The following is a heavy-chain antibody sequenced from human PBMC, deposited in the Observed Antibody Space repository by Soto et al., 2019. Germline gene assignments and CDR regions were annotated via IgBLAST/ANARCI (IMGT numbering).Heavy chain of an antibody. Sequence: GGSLRLSCVDSTSNLKNYAMAWVRQAPGKGLEWVSALTDTGGSTYYAASVKGRFTISRDNSRNTLFLQMDRLRVDDTAAYYCAKIKGAITFLHFDTWGQGTLVTVSS. V-gene: IGHV3-23*01. D-gene: IGHD3-16*01. CDR3: AKIKGAITFLHFDT. CDR1: TSNLKNYA. CDR2: LTDTGGST. J-gene: IGHJ4*02.